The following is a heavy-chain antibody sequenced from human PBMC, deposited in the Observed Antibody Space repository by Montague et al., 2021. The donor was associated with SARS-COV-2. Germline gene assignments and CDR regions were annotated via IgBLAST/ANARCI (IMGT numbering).Heavy chain of an antibody. D-gene: IGHD3-22*01. V-gene: IGHV4-61*02. J-gene: IGHJ5*02. CDR3: ARDYYDSTGLNWFDP. CDR1: GGSIITGSNFY. CDR2: IHSSGGT. Sequence: TLSLTCAVSGGSIITGSNFYWGWIRQSAGKGLEWIGRIHSSGGTNYNPSLKSRLTMSVDSSAYQFSLKLTSVTAADTAVYYCARDYYDSTGLNWFDPWGQGLLVTVSS.